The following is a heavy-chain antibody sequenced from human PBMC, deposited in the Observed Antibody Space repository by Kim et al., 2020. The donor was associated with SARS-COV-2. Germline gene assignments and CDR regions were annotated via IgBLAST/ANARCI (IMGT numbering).Heavy chain of an antibody. CDR3: GGEMATIGGYYYYGMDV. V-gene: IGHV4-39*01. CDR2: IYYSGST. J-gene: IGHJ6*02. Sequence: SETLSLTCTVSGGSINSSSYYWGWIRQPPGKGLEWIGTIYYSGSTYYNPSLKSRVTISVDTSKNQFSLKLSSVTAADTAVYYCGGEMATIGGYYYYGMDVWGQGTTVTVSS. CDR1: GGSINSSSYY. D-gene: IGHD5-12*01.